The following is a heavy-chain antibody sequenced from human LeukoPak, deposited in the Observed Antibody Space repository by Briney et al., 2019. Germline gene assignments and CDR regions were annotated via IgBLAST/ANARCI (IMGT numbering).Heavy chain of an antibody. CDR3: TRDYEVAFDY. D-gene: IGHD5-12*01. Sequence: GGSLRLSCTASGFTFGDYAMSWVRQAPGKGLEWVGFIRSKAYGGTTEYAASVKGRFTISRDDSKSIAYLQMNSLKTEDTAVYYCTRDYEVAFDYWGQGTLVTVSS. V-gene: IGHV3-49*04. CDR2: IRSKAYGGTT. J-gene: IGHJ4*02. CDR1: GFTFGDYA.